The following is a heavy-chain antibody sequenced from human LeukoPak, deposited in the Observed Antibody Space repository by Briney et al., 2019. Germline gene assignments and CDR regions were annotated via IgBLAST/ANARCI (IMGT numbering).Heavy chain of an antibody. Sequence: PSETLSLTCTVSGGSISSYYWSWIRQPPGKGLEWIGYIYYSGSTNYNPSLKSRVTISVDTSKNQFSLKLSSVTAADTAVYYCVGRGKIEYSGYDFFPFDYWGQGTLVTVSS. D-gene: IGHD5-12*01. CDR1: GGSISSYY. J-gene: IGHJ4*02. V-gene: IGHV4-59*01. CDR3: VGRGKIEYSGYDFFPFDY. CDR2: IYYSGST.